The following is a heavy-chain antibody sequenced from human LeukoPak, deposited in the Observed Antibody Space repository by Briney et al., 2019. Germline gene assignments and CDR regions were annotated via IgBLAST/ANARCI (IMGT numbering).Heavy chain of an antibody. D-gene: IGHD3-22*01. J-gene: IGHJ4*02. Sequence: PGGSLRLSCAASGFRFSDYWMTWVRQAPGKGLECVANIATDGSEKYYPDSVKGRFTISRDNAKNSLYLQMNSMRVEDTAVYYCARDFNHDSSGWGQGTLVTVSS. CDR2: IATDGSEK. V-gene: IGHV3-7*01. CDR1: GFRFSDYW. CDR3: ARDFNHDSSG.